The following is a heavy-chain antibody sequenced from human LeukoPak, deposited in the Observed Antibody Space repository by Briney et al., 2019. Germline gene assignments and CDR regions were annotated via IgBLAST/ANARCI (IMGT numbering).Heavy chain of an antibody. D-gene: IGHD4-17*01. CDR1: GVTFSTHD. V-gene: IGHV3-48*04. J-gene: IGHJ3*02. CDR3: TSHTGPGDAFRPFHI. Sequence: GGSLRLSCAASGVTFSTHDVNWVRQAPGKGLEWVSFINSRSSTIYYADSVKGRFTISRDNAKNSLYLQMNSPSAEATALYYCTSHTGPGDAFRPFHIWGQGTMVTVSS. CDR2: INSRSSTI.